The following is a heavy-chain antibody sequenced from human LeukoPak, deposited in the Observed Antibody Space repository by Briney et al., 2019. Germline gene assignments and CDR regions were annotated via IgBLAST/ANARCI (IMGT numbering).Heavy chain of an antibody. D-gene: IGHD2-2*01. V-gene: IGHV3-53*01. CDR1: GFTVSSNY. CDR2: IDSGGST. J-gene: IGHJ6*02. CDR3: ARAQDIVVVPAAIAYYYYGMDV. Sequence: GGSLRLLRAASGFTVSSNYMSWVRQAPGKGLEWVSVIDSGGSTYYADSVKGRFTISRDNSKNTLYLQMNSLRAEDTAVYYCARAQDIVVVPAAIAYYYYGMDVWGQGTTVTVSS.